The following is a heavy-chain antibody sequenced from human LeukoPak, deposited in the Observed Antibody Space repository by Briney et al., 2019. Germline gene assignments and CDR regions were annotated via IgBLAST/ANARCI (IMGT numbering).Heavy chain of an antibody. J-gene: IGHJ3*01. Sequence: GASVKVSCKASGYTFTHFHMHWVRQAPGQGLEWMGWITDHTGDPTYDRGFTGLFVFSLHTSVTTAYLQLNNLKADDTAVYYCARDGARLDVWGQGTMVSVSS. CDR1: GYTFTHFH. D-gene: IGHD4/OR15-4a*01. CDR3: ARDGARLDV. CDR2: ITDHTGDP. V-gene: IGHV7-4-1*02.